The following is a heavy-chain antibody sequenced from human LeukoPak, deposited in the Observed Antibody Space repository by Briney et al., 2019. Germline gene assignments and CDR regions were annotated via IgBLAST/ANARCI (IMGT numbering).Heavy chain of an antibody. D-gene: IGHD3-10*02. J-gene: IGHJ6*04. CDR1: GFPFSSYE. V-gene: IGHV3-30*04. CDR2: ISYDGSNE. CDR3: AGLGITMIGGV. Sequence: GGSLRLSCAASGFPFSSYEMYWVRQAPGKGLEWVAIISYDGSNEYYADSVKGRFTISRDNAKNSLYLQMNSLRAEDTAVYYCAGLGITMIGGVWGKGTTVTISS.